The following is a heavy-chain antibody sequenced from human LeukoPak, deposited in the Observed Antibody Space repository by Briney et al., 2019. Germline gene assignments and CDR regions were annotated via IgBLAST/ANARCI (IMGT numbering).Heavy chain of an antibody. Sequence: PGRSLRLSCAASGFAFDDYAMHWVRQAPGKGLEWVSGISWNSGSIGYADSVKGRFTISRDNAKNSLYLQMNSLRAEDTALYYCAKAVLLWVEGIDYYYYGMDVWGQGTTVTVSS. D-gene: IGHD3-10*01. CDR1: GFAFDDYA. J-gene: IGHJ6*02. CDR3: AKAVLLWVEGIDYYYYGMDV. V-gene: IGHV3-9*01. CDR2: ISWNSGSI.